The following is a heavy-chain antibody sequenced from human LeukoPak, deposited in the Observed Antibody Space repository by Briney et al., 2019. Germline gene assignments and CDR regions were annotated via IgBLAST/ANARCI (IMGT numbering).Heavy chain of an antibody. CDR3: ARGWNYYYYYYMDV. CDR2: IIPIFGTA. D-gene: IGHD1-1*01. J-gene: IGHJ6*03. CDR1: GGTFSSYA. Sequence: ASVKVSCKASGGTFSSYAISWVRQAPGQGLEWMGGIIPIFGTANYAQKFQGRVTITTDESTSTAYMELSSLRSEDTAVYYCARGWNYYYYYYMDVWGKGTTVTVSS. V-gene: IGHV1-69*05.